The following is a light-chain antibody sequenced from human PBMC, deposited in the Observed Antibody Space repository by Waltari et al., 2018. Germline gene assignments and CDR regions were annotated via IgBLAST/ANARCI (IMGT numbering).Light chain of an antibody. V-gene: IGKV1-27*01. J-gene: IGKJ1*01. Sequence: DIVMTQSPSSLSASVGDRVTIPCRASQGLNNYLAWYQQKLGKVPKLLIYAASTLQSGVPSRFSASGSGTDFNLTISNLQPEDVATYYCQKYNSSPKMFGQGTKVEIK. CDR1: QGLNNY. CDR3: QKYNSSPKM. CDR2: AAS.